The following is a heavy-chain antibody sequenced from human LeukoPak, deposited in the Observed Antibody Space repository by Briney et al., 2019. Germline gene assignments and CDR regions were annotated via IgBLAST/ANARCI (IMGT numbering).Heavy chain of an antibody. CDR1: GFTFNTYA. Sequence: GGSLRLSCAASGFTFNTYAMSWVRQAPGKGLEWVSGISGSGRTTYYADSVKGRFTISRDNSKNTLFAQMNSLRAEDTAVYYCAKDRRELDVFDIWGQGTMVTASS. CDR2: ISGSGRTT. J-gene: IGHJ3*02. V-gene: IGHV3-23*01. CDR3: AKDRRELDVFDI.